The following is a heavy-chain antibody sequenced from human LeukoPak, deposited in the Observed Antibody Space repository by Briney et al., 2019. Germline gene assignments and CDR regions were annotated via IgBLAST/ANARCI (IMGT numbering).Heavy chain of an antibody. Sequence: GGSLRLSCAVSGFTFSSYWMSWVRQAPGKGLEWVANIKPDGSERYNADSVKGRFTISRDNTENSLYLQMNSLRAEDTAVYYCVRDLSYFDYWGQGTLVIVSS. V-gene: IGHV3-7*01. CDR3: VRDLSYFDY. CDR2: IKPDGSER. J-gene: IGHJ4*02. CDR1: GFTFSSYW. D-gene: IGHD3-9*01.